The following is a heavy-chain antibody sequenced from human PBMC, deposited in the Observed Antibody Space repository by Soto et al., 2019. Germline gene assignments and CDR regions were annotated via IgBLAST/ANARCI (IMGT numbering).Heavy chain of an antibody. Sequence: GGSLRLSCAASGFTFSSYGMHWVRQAPGKGLAWVALISYDGSNKYYADSVKGRFTISRDNSKNTLYLQMNSLRAEDTAVYYCAKDVLVGATPGLGDYYYYYGMDVWGQGTTDTVSS. CDR2: ISYDGSNK. CDR3: AKDVLVGATPGLGDYYYYYGMDV. CDR1: GFTFSSYG. J-gene: IGHJ6*02. D-gene: IGHD1-26*01. V-gene: IGHV3-30*18.